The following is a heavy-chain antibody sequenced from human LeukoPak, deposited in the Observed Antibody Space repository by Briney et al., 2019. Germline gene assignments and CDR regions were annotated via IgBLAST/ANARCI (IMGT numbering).Heavy chain of an antibody. CDR1: GGSISGGDYY. V-gene: IGHV4-30-4*08. Sequence: SETLSLTCTVSGGSISGGDYYWSWIRQPPGKGLEWIGYIYYSGSTYYNPSLKSRVTISVDTSKNQFSLKLSSVTAADTAVYYCARGSVVTDFWSGYHTFPSDVWGKGTTVTVSS. CDR3: ARGSVVTDFWSGYHTFPSDV. D-gene: IGHD3-3*01. CDR2: IYYSGST. J-gene: IGHJ6*04.